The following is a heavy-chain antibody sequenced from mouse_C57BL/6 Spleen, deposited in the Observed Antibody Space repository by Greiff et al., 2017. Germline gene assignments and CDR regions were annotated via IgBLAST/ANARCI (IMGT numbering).Heavy chain of an antibody. CDR1: GYAFSSSW. CDR2: IYPGDGDT. Sequence: VQLQQSGPELVKPGASVKISCKASGYAFSSSWMNWVKQRPGKGLEWIGRIYPGDGDTNYNGKFKGKATLTADKSSSTAYMQLSSLTSEDSAVYFCARRDYDGFDYWGQGTTLTVAS. V-gene: IGHV1-82*01. J-gene: IGHJ2*01. CDR3: ARRDYDGFDY. D-gene: IGHD2-4*01.